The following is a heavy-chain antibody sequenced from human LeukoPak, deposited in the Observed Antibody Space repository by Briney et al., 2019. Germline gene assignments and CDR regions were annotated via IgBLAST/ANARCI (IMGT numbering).Heavy chain of an antibody. CDR1: GYSISSGYY. CDR3: ARDTGYYFDY. Sequence: PSETLSLTCTVSGYSISSGYYWGWIRQPPGKGLEWIGSIYHSGSTYYNPSLKSRVTISVDTSKNQFSLKLSSVTAADTAVYYCARDTGYYFDYWGQGTLDTVSS. D-gene: IGHD1-1*01. CDR2: IYHSGST. V-gene: IGHV4-38-2*02. J-gene: IGHJ4*02.